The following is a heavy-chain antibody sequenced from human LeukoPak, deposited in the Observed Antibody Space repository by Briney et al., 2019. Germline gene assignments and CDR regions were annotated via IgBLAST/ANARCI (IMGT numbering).Heavy chain of an antibody. CDR1: GYTFTDYY. Sequence: GASVTVSCTASGYTFTDYYIHWVRQAPGQGLQWMGWINPNGGATNYEEEFRGRVTMTRDTSLTTAYIDLSSRTSDDTAVYYCAADSSGWSDESRDIWGQGTMVTVSS. CDR3: AADSSGWSDESRDI. D-gene: IGHD6-19*01. V-gene: IGHV1-2*02. J-gene: IGHJ3*02. CDR2: INPNGGAT.